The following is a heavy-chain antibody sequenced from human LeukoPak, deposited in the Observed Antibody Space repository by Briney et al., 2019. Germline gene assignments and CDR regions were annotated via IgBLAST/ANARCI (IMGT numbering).Heavy chain of an antibody. D-gene: IGHD2/OR15-2a*01. CDR2: IHYSGST. CDR3: ARAFRARYFDL. V-gene: IGHV4-39*01. J-gene: IGHJ2*01. CDR1: GGSITTSSYY. Sequence: PSETLSLTCTVSGGSITTSSYYWGWIRQPPGKGLEWIGIIHYSGSTYYNPSLKGRATISVDTSKNQFSLKLSSVTAADTAVYYCARAFRARYFDLWGRGTLVTVSS.